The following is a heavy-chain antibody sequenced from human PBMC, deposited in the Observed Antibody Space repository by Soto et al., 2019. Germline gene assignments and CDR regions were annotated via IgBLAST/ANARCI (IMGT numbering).Heavy chain of an antibody. J-gene: IGHJ5*02. V-gene: IGHV1-46*03. CDR2: INPSGGST. CDR1: GYTFTSYD. CDR3: ARVYSSSTPYNWSDP. Sequence: ASVKVSCNASGYTFTSYDVHWVRQAPGQGLEWMGIINPSGGSTSYAQKFQGRVTMTRDTSTSTVYMELSSLRSEDTAVYYCARVYSSSTPYNWSDPWGQGTLVTVSS. D-gene: IGHD6-6*01.